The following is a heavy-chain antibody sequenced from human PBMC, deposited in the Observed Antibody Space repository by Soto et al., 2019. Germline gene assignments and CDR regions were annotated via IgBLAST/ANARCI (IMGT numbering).Heavy chain of an antibody. V-gene: IGHV3-30*18. Sequence: PGGSLRLSCAASGFTFSSYGMHWVRQAPGKGLEWVAVISYDGSNKYYADSVKGRFTISRDNSENTLYLQMNSLRAEDTAVYYCAKNETSSALYNWNYLYYYYYGMDVWGQGTTVTVSS. D-gene: IGHD1-7*01. CDR3: AKNETSSALYNWNYLYYYYYGMDV. CDR1: GFTFSSYG. J-gene: IGHJ6*02. CDR2: ISYDGSNK.